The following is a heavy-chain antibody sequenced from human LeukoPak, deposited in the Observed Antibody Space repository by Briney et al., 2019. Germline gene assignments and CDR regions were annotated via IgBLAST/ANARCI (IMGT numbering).Heavy chain of an antibody. Sequence: ASVKVSCKASGYTFTGYYMHWVRQAPGQGLEWMGWINPNSGGTNYAQKFQGRVTMTRDTSISTAYMELSRLRSDGTAVYYCARDTDYVWGSYFDYWGQGTLVTVSS. CDR2: INPNSGGT. CDR3: ARDTDYVWGSYFDY. V-gene: IGHV1-2*02. D-gene: IGHD3-16*01. CDR1: GYTFTGYY. J-gene: IGHJ4*02.